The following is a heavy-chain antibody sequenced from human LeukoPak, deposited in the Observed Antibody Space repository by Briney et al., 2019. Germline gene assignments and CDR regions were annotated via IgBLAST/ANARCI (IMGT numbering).Heavy chain of an antibody. Sequence: ASVKVSCKASGYTFTSYYMHRERQAPGQGLEWMGIINPSGGSTSYAQKFQGRVTMTRDTSTSTVYMELSSLRSEDTAVYYCARDQEGCSGGSCHIDGWGYYYYYGMDVWGQGTTVTVSS. CDR1: GYTFTSYY. J-gene: IGHJ6*02. D-gene: IGHD2-15*01. V-gene: IGHV1-46*01. CDR3: ARDQEGCSGGSCHIDGWGYYYYYGMDV. CDR2: INPSGGST.